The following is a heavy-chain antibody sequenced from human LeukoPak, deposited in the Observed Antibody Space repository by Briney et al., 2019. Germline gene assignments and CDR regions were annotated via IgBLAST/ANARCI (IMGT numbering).Heavy chain of an antibody. CDR2: INPHSGKT. CDR1: GYPFSNYD. V-gene: IGHV1-8*01. J-gene: IGHJ5*02. D-gene: IGHD3-10*01. CDR3: ARGSGRMVRGVIIYHTGGNWFDP. Sequence: ASVKVSCKTSGYPFSNYDINWVRQATGQGLEWMGWINPHSGKTGYAQKFQGRVTMTRNTSISTAYMELSSLRSEDTAVYYCARGSGRMVRGVIIYHTGGNWFDPWGQGTLVTVSS.